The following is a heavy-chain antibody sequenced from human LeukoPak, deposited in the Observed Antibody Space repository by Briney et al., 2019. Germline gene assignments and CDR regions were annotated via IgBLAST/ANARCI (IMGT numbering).Heavy chain of an antibody. CDR3: AKFRPNWFDP. CDR2: IKQDGSEK. J-gene: IGHJ5*02. Sequence: GGSLRLSCAASGFTFSSYWMSWVRQAPGKGLEWVANIKQDGSEKYYVDSVKGRFTISRDNSKNTLYLQMNSLRAEDTAVYYCAKFRPNWFDPWGQGTLVTVSS. V-gene: IGHV3-7*03. CDR1: GFTFSSYW.